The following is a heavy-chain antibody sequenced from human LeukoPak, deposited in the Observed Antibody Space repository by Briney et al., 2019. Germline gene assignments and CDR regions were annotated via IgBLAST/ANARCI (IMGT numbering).Heavy chain of an antibody. CDR1: GGSISSYY. CDR3: ARVVATTPYYYYYMDV. Sequence: SETLSLTCTVSGGSISSYYWSWIRQPAGKGLEWIGCIYTSGSTNYNPSLKSRVTMSVDTSKNQFSLKPSSVTAADTAVYYCARVVATTPYYYYYMDVWGKGTTVTVSS. J-gene: IGHJ6*03. D-gene: IGHD5-12*01. CDR2: IYTSGST. V-gene: IGHV4-4*07.